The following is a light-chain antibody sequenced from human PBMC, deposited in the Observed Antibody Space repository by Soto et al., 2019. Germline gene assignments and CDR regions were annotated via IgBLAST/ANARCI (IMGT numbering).Light chain of an antibody. CDR3: QQYNSYSLT. J-gene: IGKJ4*01. CDR2: DAS. V-gene: IGKV1-5*02. CDR1: QSISSW. Sequence: DIQMPQSPSTLPASVGARTTIICRASQSISSWLAGYQKKPGKAPKLLTYDASSLESGVPSRFSGSGSGTEFTLTISSLQPDDFATYYCQQYNSYSLTFGGGTKVEIK.